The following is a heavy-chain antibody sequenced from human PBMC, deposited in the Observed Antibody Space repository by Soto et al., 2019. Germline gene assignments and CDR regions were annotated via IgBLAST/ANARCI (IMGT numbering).Heavy chain of an antibody. V-gene: IGHV3-7*01. Sequence: EEQLVESGGGLVQPGGSLRLSCAASGFSIRDYWMTWVRQAPGKGLDWVANIKQDGGEKFYVDSLKGRFTISRDNAKNSVYLLMNSLRADDTAVYYCARGKDGRRAGTYYFDMDVWGKGTTVTLSS. CDR3: ARGKDGRRAGTYYFDMDV. D-gene: IGHD1-1*01. J-gene: IGHJ6*03. CDR2: IKQDGGEK. CDR1: GFSIRDYW.